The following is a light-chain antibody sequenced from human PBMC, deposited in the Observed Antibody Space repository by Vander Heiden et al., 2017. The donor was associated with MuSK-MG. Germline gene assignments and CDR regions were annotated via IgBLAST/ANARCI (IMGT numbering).Light chain of an antibody. Sequence: EIVLTQSPGTLSLSPAERATLSCRASQSVSRNYLAWYQQKPGQAPRLLIYGASSRATGIPDRFSGSGSGTDFTLTISRLEPEDFAVYYCQQYDSSPWTFGQGTKVEIK. V-gene: IGKV3-20*01. CDR3: QQYDSSPWT. J-gene: IGKJ1*01. CDR2: GAS. CDR1: QSVSRNY.